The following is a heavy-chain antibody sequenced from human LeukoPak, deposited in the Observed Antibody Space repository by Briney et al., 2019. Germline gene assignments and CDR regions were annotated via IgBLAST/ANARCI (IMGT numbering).Heavy chain of an antibody. V-gene: IGHV3-21*01. CDR1: GFTFSSYS. D-gene: IGHD5-18*01. Sequence: PGGSLRLSCAASGFTFSSYSMNWVRQAPGKGLEWVSSISSSSSYIYYADSVKGRFTISRDNAKNSLYLQMNSLRAEDTAVYYCARDRDTAMGYYYYYGMDVWGQGTTVTVSS. CDR2: ISSSSSYI. J-gene: IGHJ6*02. CDR3: ARDRDTAMGYYYYYGMDV.